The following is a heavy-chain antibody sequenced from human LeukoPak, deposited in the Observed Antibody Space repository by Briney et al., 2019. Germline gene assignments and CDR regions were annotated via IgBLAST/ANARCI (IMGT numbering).Heavy chain of an antibody. V-gene: IGHV1-3*01. CDR3: AREVRALNWFDP. Sequence: ASVKVSCKASGYTFTSYAMHWVRQAPGQRLEWMGWINAGNGNTKYSQKFQGRVTITRDTSASTAYMELSSLRSEDTAVYYCAREVRALNWFDPWGQGTLVTVSS. CDR2: INAGNGNT. J-gene: IGHJ5*02. CDR1: GYTFTSYA.